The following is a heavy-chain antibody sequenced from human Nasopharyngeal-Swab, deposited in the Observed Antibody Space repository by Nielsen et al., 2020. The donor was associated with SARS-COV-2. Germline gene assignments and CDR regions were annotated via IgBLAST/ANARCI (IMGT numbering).Heavy chain of an antibody. CDR3: ARVITVTTSWFWFDP. D-gene: IGHD4-17*01. V-gene: IGHV1-8*01. Sequence: WVRQAPGQGLEWMGRMNPNSGNTGYAQKFQGRVTMTRNTSISTAYMELSSLRSEDTAVYYCARVITVTTSWFWFDPWGQGTLVTVSS. CDR2: MNPNSGNT. J-gene: IGHJ5*02.